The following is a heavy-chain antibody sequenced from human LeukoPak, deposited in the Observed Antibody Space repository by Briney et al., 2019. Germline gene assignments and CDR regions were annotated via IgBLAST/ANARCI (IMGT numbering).Heavy chain of an antibody. CDR3: ASGYSSSWYRKYYFDY. CDR1: GGSISSGDYY. Sequence: SETLSLTCTVSGGSISSGDYYWRWIRQPPGKGLEWIGYIYYSGSTYYNPSLKSRVTISVDTSKNQFSLKLSSVTAADTAVYYCASGYSSSWYRKYYFDYWGQGTLVTVSS. J-gene: IGHJ4*02. V-gene: IGHV4-30-4*01. CDR2: IYYSGST. D-gene: IGHD6-13*01.